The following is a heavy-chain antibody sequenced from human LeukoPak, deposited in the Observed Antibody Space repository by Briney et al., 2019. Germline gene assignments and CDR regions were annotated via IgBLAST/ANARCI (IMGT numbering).Heavy chain of an antibody. CDR3: ARDGVGAYYYHGMDV. CDR2: INPNSGGT. Sequence: GASVKVSCKASGYTFTGYYMHWVRQAPGQGLEWMGRINPNSGGTNYAQKFQGRVTMTRDTSISTAYMELSRLRSDDTAVYYCARDGVGAYYYHGMDVWGQGTTVTVSS. CDR1: GYTFTGYY. V-gene: IGHV1-2*02. D-gene: IGHD2-8*01. J-gene: IGHJ6*02.